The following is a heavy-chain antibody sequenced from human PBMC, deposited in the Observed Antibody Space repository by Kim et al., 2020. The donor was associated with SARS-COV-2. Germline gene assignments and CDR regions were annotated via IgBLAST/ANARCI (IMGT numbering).Heavy chain of an antibody. Sequence: GGSLRLSCAASGFTFSNYAMSWVRQAPGKGLEWVSSIGSSAGRTYFVDSVTGRFSISRDNSKNTLSLQMNNLRAEDTAVYFCAKSHGSGRYEYHGMDGLG. D-gene: IGHD3-10*01. CDR1: GFTFSNYA. CDR3: AKSHGSGRYEYHGMDG. V-gene: IGHV3-23*01. CDR2: IGSSAGRT. J-gene: IGHJ6*01.